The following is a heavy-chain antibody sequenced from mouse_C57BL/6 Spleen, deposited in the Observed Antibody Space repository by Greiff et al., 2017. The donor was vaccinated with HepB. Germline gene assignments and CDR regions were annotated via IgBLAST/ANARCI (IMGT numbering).Heavy chain of an antibody. D-gene: IGHD1-1*01. CDR3: ARGKLLLRGVEGAMGY. CDR2: IYPGDGDT. CDR1: GYAFSSYW. V-gene: IGHV1-80*01. J-gene: IGHJ4*01. Sequence: VKLMESGAELVKPGASVKISCKASGYAFSSYWMNWVKQRPGKGLEWIGQIYPGDGDTNYNGKFKGKATLTADKSSSTAYMQLSSLTSEDSAVYFCARGKLLLRGVEGAMGYWGQGTSVTVSS.